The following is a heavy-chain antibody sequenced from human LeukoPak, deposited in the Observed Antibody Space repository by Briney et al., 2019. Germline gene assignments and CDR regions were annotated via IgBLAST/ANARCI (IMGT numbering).Heavy chain of an antibody. CDR3: ARSTPGKNWFDP. CDR2: VYSSGST. J-gene: IGHJ5*02. D-gene: IGHD3-10*01. CDR1: RGSISSYY. Sequence: SETLSLTCSVSRGSISSYYWSWIRQPAGKGLEWIGRVYSSGSTNYNPSLKSRVTMSIDTSKNQFSLKLSSVTAADTAVYYCARSTPGKNWFDPWGQGTLVTVSS. V-gene: IGHV4-4*07.